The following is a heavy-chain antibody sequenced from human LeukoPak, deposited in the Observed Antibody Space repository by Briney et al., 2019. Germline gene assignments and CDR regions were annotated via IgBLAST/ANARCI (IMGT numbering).Heavy chain of an antibody. Sequence: ASVTVSCKASGYTFTDYYMHWVRQAPGQGLEWMGWINPNSGGTNYAQKFQGRVTMTRDTSISTAYMELSRLRSDDTAVYYCARAGSYSTGWYGYWGQGALVTVSS. D-gene: IGHD6-19*01. V-gene: IGHV1-2*02. CDR2: INPNSGGT. CDR1: GYTFTDYY. CDR3: ARAGSYSTGWYGY. J-gene: IGHJ4*02.